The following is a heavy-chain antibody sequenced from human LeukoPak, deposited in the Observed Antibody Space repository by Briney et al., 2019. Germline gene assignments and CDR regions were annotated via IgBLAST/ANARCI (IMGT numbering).Heavy chain of an antibody. J-gene: IGHJ4*02. D-gene: IGHD3-22*01. Sequence: PSETLSLTCAVSGGSISSGGYSWSWIRQPPGKGLEWIGYIYHSGSTYYNPSLKSRVTLSVDTSKNQFSLTLNSVTAADTAVYYCARQRTNFHDTSGYYLGYFDYWGQGTLVTVSS. V-gene: IGHV4-30-2*05. CDR1: GGSISSGGYS. CDR2: IYHSGST. CDR3: ARQRTNFHDTSGYYLGYFDY.